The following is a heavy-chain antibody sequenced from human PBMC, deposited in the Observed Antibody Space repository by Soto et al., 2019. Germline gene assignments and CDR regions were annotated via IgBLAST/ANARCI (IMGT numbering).Heavy chain of an antibody. J-gene: IGHJ4*02. CDR1: GFTFSSYS. Sequence: PGGSLRLSCAASGFTFSSYSMNWVRQAPGKGLEWVSYISSSSSTIYYADSVKGRFTISRDNAKNSLYLQMNSLRDEDTAVYYCARDRRGYSGYGAFCYWGQGTLVTVSS. CDR2: ISSSSSTI. CDR3: ARDRRGYSGYGAFCY. V-gene: IGHV3-48*02. D-gene: IGHD5-12*01.